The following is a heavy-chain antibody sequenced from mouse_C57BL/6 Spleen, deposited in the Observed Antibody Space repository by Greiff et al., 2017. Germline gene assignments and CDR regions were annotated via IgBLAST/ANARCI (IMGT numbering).Heavy chain of an antibody. V-gene: IGHV1-52*01. D-gene: IGHD2-1*01. CDR3: ASLRFAY. CDR1: GYTFTSYW. J-gene: IGHJ3*01. CDR2: IDPSDSET. Sequence: VQLKESGAELVRPGSSVKLSCKASGYTFTSYWMHWVKQRPIQGLEWIGNIDPSDSETHYNQKFKDKATLTVDKSSSTAYMQLSSLTSEDSAVYYCASLRFAYWGQGTLVTVSA.